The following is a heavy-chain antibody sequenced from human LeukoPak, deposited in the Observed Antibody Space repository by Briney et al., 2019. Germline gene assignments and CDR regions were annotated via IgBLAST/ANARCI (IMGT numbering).Heavy chain of an antibody. Sequence: SETLSLTCAVYGGSFSGYYWSWLRQPPGKGLEWIGEINHSGSTNYNPSLKSRVTISVDTSKNQFSLKLSSVTAADTAVYYCARGGRDGYNDYWGQGTLVTVSS. J-gene: IGHJ4*02. V-gene: IGHV4-34*01. D-gene: IGHD5-24*01. CDR3: ARGGRDGYNDY. CDR2: INHSGST. CDR1: GGSFSGYY.